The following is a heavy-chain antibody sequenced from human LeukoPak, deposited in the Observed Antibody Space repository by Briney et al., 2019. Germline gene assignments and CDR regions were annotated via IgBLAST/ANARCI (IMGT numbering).Heavy chain of an antibody. J-gene: IGHJ4*02. CDR2: IRSKAYGGTT. V-gene: IGHV3-49*04. CDR1: GFTFGDYA. D-gene: IGHD3-22*01. Sequence: GGSLRLSCTTSGFTFGDYAMSWVRQAPGKGLEWVGFIRSKAYGGTTEYAASVKGRFTISRDDSKSIAYLQMNSLKTEDTAVYYCTRGVNTMIVGAFDYWGRGTLVTVSS. CDR3: TRGVNTMIVGAFDY.